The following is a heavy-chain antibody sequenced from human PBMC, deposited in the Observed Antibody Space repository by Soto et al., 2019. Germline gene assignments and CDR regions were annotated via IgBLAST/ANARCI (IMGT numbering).Heavy chain of an antibody. V-gene: IGHV1-24*01. CDR1: GYTLTELS. CDR2: FDPEDGET. CDR3: ARVGGYGGYYYYYGMDV. J-gene: IGHJ6*02. Sequence: GASVKVSCKVSGYTLTELSMHWVRQAPGKGLEWMGGFDPEDGETIYAQKFQGRVTMTRDTSTSTVYMELSSLRSEDTAVYYCARVGGYGGYYYYYGMDVWGQGTTVTVSS. D-gene: IGHD5-12*01.